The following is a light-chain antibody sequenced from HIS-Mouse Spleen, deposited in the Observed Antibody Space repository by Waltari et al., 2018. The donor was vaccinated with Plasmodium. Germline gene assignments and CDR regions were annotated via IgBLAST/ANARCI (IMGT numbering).Light chain of an antibody. CDR1: RRDVGGCNS. J-gene: IGLJ2*01. Sequence: QSDLTQPAFVSGSPGQSIPISCPRTRRDVGGCNSLPWYQQHPGKAHKLMMYDVSNRPSGVSNRFAGSKSGNTASLTISGLQAEDEADYYCSSYTSSSTLVFGGGTKLTVL. CDR2: DVS. CDR3: SSYTSSSTLV. V-gene: IGLV2-14*03.